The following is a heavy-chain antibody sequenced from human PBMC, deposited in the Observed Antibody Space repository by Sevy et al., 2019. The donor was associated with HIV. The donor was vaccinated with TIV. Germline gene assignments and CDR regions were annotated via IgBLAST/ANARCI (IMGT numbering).Heavy chain of an antibody. CDR1: DGSFSGYY. Sequence: SETLSLTCAVHDGSFSGYYWNWIRQLPGKGLEWIGEINESGITYYNPSPKSPVTISVDTSKKQFSLKLNSVTAVDSAVYFCARSPPVVVVPGAPSWFDPWGQGTLVTVSS. D-gene: IGHD2-2*01. V-gene: IGHV4-34*01. J-gene: IGHJ5*02. CDR3: ARSPPVVVVPGAPSWFDP. CDR2: INESGIT.